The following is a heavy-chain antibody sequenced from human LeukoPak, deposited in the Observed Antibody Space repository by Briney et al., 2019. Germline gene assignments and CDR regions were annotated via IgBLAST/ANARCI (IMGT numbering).Heavy chain of an antibody. CDR1: GFTFSSYS. CDR3: ARALVVVPAATFDY. D-gene: IGHD2-2*01. V-gene: IGHV3-21*01. CDR2: ISSSSSYI. Sequence: GGSLRLSCGASGFTFSSYSMNWVRQAPGKGLEWVSSISSSSSYIYYADSVKGRFTISRDNAKNSLYLQMNSLRAEDTAVYYCARALVVVPAATFDYWGQGTLVTVSS. J-gene: IGHJ4*02.